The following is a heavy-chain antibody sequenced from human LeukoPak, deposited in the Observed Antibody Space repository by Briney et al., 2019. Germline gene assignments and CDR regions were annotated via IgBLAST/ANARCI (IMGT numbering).Heavy chain of an antibody. Sequence: GGSLRLSCAASGFTFSNHGMGWVRQAPGKGLEWVSTFTGAGGNTYYADSVKGRFTISRDNFKDTLYLQMDSLRAEDTAVYYCAKYGGGSQARSFDYWGQGTLVTVSS. D-gene: IGHD1-26*01. J-gene: IGHJ4*02. CDR2: FTGAGGNT. V-gene: IGHV3-23*01. CDR3: AKYGGGSQARSFDY. CDR1: GFTFSNHG.